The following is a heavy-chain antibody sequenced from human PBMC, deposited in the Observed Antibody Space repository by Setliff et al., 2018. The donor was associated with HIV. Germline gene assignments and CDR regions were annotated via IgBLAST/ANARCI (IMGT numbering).Heavy chain of an antibody. CDR1: GFTFGVYA. V-gene: IGHV3-49*04. CDR3: TRGEYS. CDR2: IRHKAYGATT. D-gene: IGHD3-10*01. Sequence: PGGSLRLSCTTSGFTFGVYAMTWVRQAPGKGLEWVGFIRHKAYGATTEYAASVKGRFTISRDDSKSIVYLQMNSLKAEDTAVYYCTRGEYSWGQGTLVTVSS. J-gene: IGHJ4*02.